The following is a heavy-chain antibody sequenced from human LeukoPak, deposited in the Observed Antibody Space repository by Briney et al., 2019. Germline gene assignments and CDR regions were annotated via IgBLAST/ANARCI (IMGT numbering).Heavy chain of an antibody. J-gene: IGHJ4*02. D-gene: IGHD2-15*01. CDR2: IYYHENT. CDR1: GYSISSGYY. CDR3: ARYGSGFDY. V-gene: IGHV4-38-2*02. Sequence: PSETLSLTCTVSGYSISSGYYWGWIRQAPGKGLEWIGSIYYHENTYYNSSLKSRVTIPVDTSKNQFSLKLNSVTAADTAVYYCARYGSGFDYWGQGTLVTVSS.